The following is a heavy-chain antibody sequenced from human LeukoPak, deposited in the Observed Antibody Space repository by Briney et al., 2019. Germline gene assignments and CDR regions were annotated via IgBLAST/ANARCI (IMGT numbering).Heavy chain of an antibody. Sequence: SETLSLTCTVSGGSTSGYFWSWIRQPAGKGLEWIGYISYIGTTNYNPSLKSRVTLSIDTSKNQFSLKLSSVTAADTAVYYCARDLVTVTKGFDIWGQGTMVSVSS. CDR1: GGSTSGYF. CDR3: ARDLVTVTKGFDI. V-gene: IGHV4-59*01. D-gene: IGHD4-17*01. J-gene: IGHJ3*02. CDR2: ISYIGTT.